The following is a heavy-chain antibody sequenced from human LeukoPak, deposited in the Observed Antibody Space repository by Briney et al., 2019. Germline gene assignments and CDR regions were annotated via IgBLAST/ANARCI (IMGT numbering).Heavy chain of an antibody. CDR3: ARVAPDTAMVRVSMDV. D-gene: IGHD5-18*01. CDR1: GSSISSGGYS. V-gene: IGHV4-30-2*01. CDR2: IYHSGST. J-gene: IGHJ6*02. Sequence: SETLSLTCAVSGSSISSGGYSWSWIRQPPGKGLEWIGYIYHSGSTYYNPSLKSRVTISVDRSKNQFSLKLSSVTAADTAVYYCARVAPDTAMVRVSMDVWGQGTTVTVSS.